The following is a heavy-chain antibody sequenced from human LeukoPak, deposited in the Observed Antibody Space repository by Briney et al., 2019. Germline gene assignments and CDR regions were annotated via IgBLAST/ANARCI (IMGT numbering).Heavy chain of an antibody. V-gene: IGHV4-34*01. CDR3: ARGVRGYDPRAV. J-gene: IGHJ4*02. D-gene: IGHD5-12*01. CDR1: GGSFSGYY. CDR2: INHSGST. Sequence: SETLSLTCAVYGGSFSGYYWSWVRQPPGKGLEWIGEINHSGSTNYNPSLKSRVTISVDTSKNQFSLKLSSVTAADTAVYYCARGVRGYDPRAVWGQGTLVTVS.